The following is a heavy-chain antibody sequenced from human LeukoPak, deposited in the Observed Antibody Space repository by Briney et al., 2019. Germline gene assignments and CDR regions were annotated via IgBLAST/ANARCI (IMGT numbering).Heavy chain of an antibody. D-gene: IGHD2-21*02. J-gene: IGHJ3*02. CDR2: FDPEDGET. V-gene: IGHV1-24*01. Sequence: ASVKVSCKASGYTFTSYGISWVRQAPGKGLEWMGGFDPEDGETIYAQKFQGRVTMTEDTSTDTAYMELSSLRSEDTAVYYCATDKPYCGGDCSYAFDIWGQGTMVTVSS. CDR1: GYTFTSYG. CDR3: ATDKPYCGGDCSYAFDI.